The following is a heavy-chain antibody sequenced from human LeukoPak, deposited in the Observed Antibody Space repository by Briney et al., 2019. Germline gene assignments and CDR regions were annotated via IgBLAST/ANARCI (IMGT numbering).Heavy chain of an antibody. J-gene: IGHJ6*02. V-gene: IGHV4-31*03. Sequence: PSETLSLTCTVSGGSISSGGYYWSWIRQHPGKGLEWIGYIYYSGSTYYNPSLKSRVTISVDTSKNQFSLKLSSVTAADTAVYYCASLRPSGEVPQRSDYYYYGMDVWGQGTTVTVSS. CDR2: IYYSGST. CDR3: ASLRPSGEVPQRSDYYYYGMDV. CDR1: GGSISSGGYY. D-gene: IGHD2-2*01.